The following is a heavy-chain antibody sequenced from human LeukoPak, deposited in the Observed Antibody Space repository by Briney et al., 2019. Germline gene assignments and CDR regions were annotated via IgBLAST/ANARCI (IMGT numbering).Heavy chain of an antibody. J-gene: IGHJ4*02. D-gene: IGHD6-6*01. CDR2: INCYDGDT. Sequence: ASVKVSCKASGYTFTAYYIHWVRQAPGQGLEWVAWINCYDGDTRYAPKFQGRVTLTRDTSISTAYMELSRLRSDDTAVYYCARGTQLGFDYWGQGTLVTVSS. CDR1: GYTFTAYY. CDR3: ARGTQLGFDY. V-gene: IGHV1-2*02.